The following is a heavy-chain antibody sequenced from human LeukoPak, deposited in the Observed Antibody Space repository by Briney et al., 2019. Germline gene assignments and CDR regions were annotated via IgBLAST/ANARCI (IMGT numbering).Heavy chain of an antibody. D-gene: IGHD4-23*01. CDR1: GYSFTSYW. CDR2: IYPGDSDT. J-gene: IGHJ6*02. Sequence: GESLKISCQGSGYSFTSYWIGWVRQMPGKGLEWMGIIYPGDSDTRYSPSFQGQVTISADKSISTAYLQWSSLKASDTAMYYCARHQTTVVTDYYYYGMDVWGQGTTVTVSS. V-gene: IGHV5-51*01. CDR3: ARHQTTVVTDYYYYGMDV.